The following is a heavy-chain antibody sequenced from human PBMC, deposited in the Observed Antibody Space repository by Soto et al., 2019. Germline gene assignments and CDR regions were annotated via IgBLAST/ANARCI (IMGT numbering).Heavy chain of an antibody. V-gene: IGHV1-69*06. CDR1: GGTFSSYA. Sequence: QVQLVQSGAEVKKPGSSVKVSCKASGGTFSSYAISWVRQAPGQGLEWMGGIIPIFGTANYAQKFQGRVTITADKSTSTAYMELSSLRSEDTAVYYCARGPYDDFWSGRGHFDYWGQGTLVTVSS. CDR2: IIPIFGTA. J-gene: IGHJ4*02. D-gene: IGHD3-3*01. CDR3: ARGPYDDFWSGRGHFDY.